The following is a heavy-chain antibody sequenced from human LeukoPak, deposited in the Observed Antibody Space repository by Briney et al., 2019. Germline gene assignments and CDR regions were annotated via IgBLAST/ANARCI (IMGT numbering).Heavy chain of an antibody. CDR1: GFTVSSNY. Sequence: GGSLRLSCAASGFTVSSNYMSWVRQAPGKGLEWVSVIYSSGTTYYADSVKGRFTISRDNPKNTLYLQMNSLRAEDTAVYYCARDQQSGWSDYWGQGTLVTVSS. CDR2: IYSSGTT. V-gene: IGHV3-53*01. D-gene: IGHD6-19*01. J-gene: IGHJ4*02. CDR3: ARDQQSGWSDY.